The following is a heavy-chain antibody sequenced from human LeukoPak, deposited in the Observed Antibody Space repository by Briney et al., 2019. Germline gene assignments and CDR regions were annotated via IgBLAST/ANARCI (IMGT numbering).Heavy chain of an antibody. Sequence: GASVKVSCKASLYTFTSYGIIGVRQAPGQGLEWMGWISAYNGNTNYAQKLQGRVTMPTDTSTSTAYMELRSLRSDDTAVYYCARTALKNWNSVGDPWGQGTLVTVSS. V-gene: IGHV1-18*01. J-gene: IGHJ5*02. CDR3: ARTALKNWNSVGDP. CDR2: ISAYNGNT. D-gene: IGHD1-7*01. CDR1: LYTFTSYG.